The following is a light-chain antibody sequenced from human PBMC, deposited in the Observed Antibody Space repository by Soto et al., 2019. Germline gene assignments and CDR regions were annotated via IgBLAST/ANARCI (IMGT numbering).Light chain of an antibody. Sequence: EIVLTQSPGTLSLSPGERVTLSCRASQYVSNDYLAWYQQRPGQAPRLIIHGASSRATGVPDRFSGRGSGTDFTLPISRLEPEDFATYYCQQYGTSPIFTFGPGTKVDI. CDR2: GAS. CDR3: QQYGTSPIFT. V-gene: IGKV3-20*01. J-gene: IGKJ3*01. CDR1: QYVSNDY.